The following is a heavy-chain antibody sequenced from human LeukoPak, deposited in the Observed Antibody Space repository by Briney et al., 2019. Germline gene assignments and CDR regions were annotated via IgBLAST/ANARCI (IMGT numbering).Heavy chain of an antibody. CDR1: GGSISSGSYY. D-gene: IGHD5-12*01. CDR2: IYTSGST. J-gene: IGHJ5*02. CDR3: AGIPYIYPYGGYDLDP. V-gene: IGHV4-61*02. Sequence: SETLSLTCTVSGGSISSGSYYWRWIRQPAGKGLEWIGRIYTSGSTNYNPSLKSRVTISVDTSKNQFSLKLSSVTAADTAVYYWAGIPYIYPYGGYDLDPWGQGTLVTVSS.